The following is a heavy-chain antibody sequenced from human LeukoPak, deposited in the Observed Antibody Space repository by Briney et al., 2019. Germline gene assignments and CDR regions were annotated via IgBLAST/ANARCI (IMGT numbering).Heavy chain of an antibody. CDR1: GESFTDYN. V-gene: IGHV4-34*01. CDR2: INDSGTT. D-gene: IGHD1-1*01. CDR3: AIGLDLEGLDY. J-gene: IGHJ4*02. Sequence: PSETLSLTCGVYGESFTDYNWTWLRQSPEKGLEWIGEINDSGTTHYNPSLKSRVTISVDTAKHQFSLRMRSLTAADTAVYYCAIGLDLEGLDYWGQGTLVTVSS.